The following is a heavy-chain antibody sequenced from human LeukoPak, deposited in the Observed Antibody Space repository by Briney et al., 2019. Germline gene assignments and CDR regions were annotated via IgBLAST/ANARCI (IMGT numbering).Heavy chain of an antibody. D-gene: IGHD6-6*01. CDR3: ARRGVSSIAARPFDY. CDR1: GGSFSGYY. V-gene: IGHV4-34*01. J-gene: IGHJ4*02. Sequence: SETLSLTCAVYGGSFSGYYWSWIRQPPGKGLEWIGEINHSGSTNYNPSLKSRVTISVDTSKNQFSLKLSSVTAADTAVYYCARRGVSSIAARPFDYWGQGTLVTVSS. CDR2: INHSGST.